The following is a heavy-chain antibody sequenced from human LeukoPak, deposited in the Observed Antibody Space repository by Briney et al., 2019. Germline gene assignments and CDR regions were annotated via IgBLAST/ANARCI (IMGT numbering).Heavy chain of an antibody. V-gene: IGHV3-33*01. CDR3: ARDPYLGGPYYDSSGYYSSIAFDI. J-gene: IGHJ3*02. Sequence: GGSLRLSCAASGFTFSSYGMHWVRQAPGKGLEWVAVIWYDGSNEYYADSVKGRFTISRDNSKNTLYLQMNSLRAEDTAVYYCARDPYLGGPYYDSSGYYSSIAFDIWGQGTMVTVSS. CDR2: IWYDGSNE. D-gene: IGHD3-22*01. CDR1: GFTFSSYG.